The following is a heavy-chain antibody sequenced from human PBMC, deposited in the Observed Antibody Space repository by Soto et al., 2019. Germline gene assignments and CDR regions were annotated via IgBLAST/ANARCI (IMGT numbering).Heavy chain of an antibody. Sequence: EVQLVESGGGLVQPGGSLRLSCAASGLTVSSKSMSWVRQPPGKGLEWVSVIYSGGNTYYSDSVKGSFTISRDNSKNTLYLQMNSLRAEDTAVYYCARGGSVDAFDVWGQGTMVTVSS. CDR1: GLTVSSKS. CDR2: IYSGGNT. CDR3: ARGGSVDAFDV. J-gene: IGHJ3*01. D-gene: IGHD6-19*01. V-gene: IGHV3-66*01.